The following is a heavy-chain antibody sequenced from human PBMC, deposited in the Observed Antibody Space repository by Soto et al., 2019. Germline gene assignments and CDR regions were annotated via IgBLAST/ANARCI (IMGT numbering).Heavy chain of an antibody. V-gene: IGHV1-46*01. Sequence: ASVKVSCKASGYTFTYYHVHWVRQAPGQGLEWMGMINPNGGGTSYAQKFQGRVTMTRDTSTSTVYMELSSLRSEDTAVYYCARDRDILTGYWAYYYYYGMDVWGQGTTVTVSS. D-gene: IGHD3-9*01. CDR2: INPNGGGT. CDR1: GYTFTYYH. CDR3: ARDRDILTGYWAYYYYYGMDV. J-gene: IGHJ6*02.